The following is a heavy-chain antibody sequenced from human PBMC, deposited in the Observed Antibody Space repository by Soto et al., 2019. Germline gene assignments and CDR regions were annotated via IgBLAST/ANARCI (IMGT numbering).Heavy chain of an antibody. CDR2: IYYSGST. CDR3: ARERPDGSRLDP. V-gene: IGHV4-30-4*01. Sequence: QVQLQESGPGLVKPSQTLSLTCTVSGGSISSGDYYWSWIRQPPGKGLEWIGYIYYSGSTYYNPSLKGRVTKSVDPSKNPFPLKLSSVTAADTAVYYCARERPDGSRLDPWGQGTLVTVSS. CDR1: GGSISSGDYY. D-gene: IGHD6-13*01. J-gene: IGHJ5*02.